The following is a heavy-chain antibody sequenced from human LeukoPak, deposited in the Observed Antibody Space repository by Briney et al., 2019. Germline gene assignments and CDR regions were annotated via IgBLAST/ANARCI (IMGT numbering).Heavy chain of an antibody. V-gene: IGHV1-69*05. CDR2: IIPIFCTA. D-gene: IGHD3-10*01. Sequence: ASVKVSCKASGGTFSGYAISWVRQAPGQGLEWMVRIIPIFCTANYAQKFQGRVTITTDESTSTAYMELSSLRSEDTAVYYCAREMAVPIVVPDSFDIWGQGTMVTVSS. CDR3: AREMAVPIVVPDSFDI. CDR1: GGTFSGYA. J-gene: IGHJ3*02.